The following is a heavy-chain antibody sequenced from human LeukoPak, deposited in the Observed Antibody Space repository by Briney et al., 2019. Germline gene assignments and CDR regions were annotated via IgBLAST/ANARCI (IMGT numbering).Heavy chain of an antibody. CDR2: ISAYTANT. CDR1: VYTFPTSG. Sequence: ASVKLSSTPAVYTFPTSGIGWVRQAPGPGLEWLGWISAYTANTNYAQRPQGRVSMTTDKSTSTAYMGVTSLRSDDTAVYYCARFYCDYLWVSWRYHHYWGRGSLVTVSS. J-gene: IGHJ4*02. V-gene: IGHV1-18*01. D-gene: IGHD3-16*02. CDR3: ARFYCDYLWVSWRYHHY.